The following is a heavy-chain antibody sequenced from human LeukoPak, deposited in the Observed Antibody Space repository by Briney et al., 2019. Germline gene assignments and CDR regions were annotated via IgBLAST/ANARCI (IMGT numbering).Heavy chain of an antibody. CDR1: GFTFSHYY. Sequence: GGSLRLSCAASGFTFSHYYMSWIRQAPGKGLEWVSVISGSGGSTYYADSVKGRFSISRDNSKNTLYLQMNSLKAEDTAEYYCAKGRYSSSWYYCDIWGQGTMVTVSS. D-gene: IGHD6-13*01. CDR3: AKGRYSSSWYYCDI. CDR2: ISGSGGST. V-gene: IGHV3-23*01. J-gene: IGHJ3*02.